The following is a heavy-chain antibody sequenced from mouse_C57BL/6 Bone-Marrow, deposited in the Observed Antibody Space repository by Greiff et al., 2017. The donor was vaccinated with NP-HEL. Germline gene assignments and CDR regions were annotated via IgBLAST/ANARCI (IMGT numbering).Heavy chain of an antibody. CDR3: AREVGPSFDY. Sequence: EVKLMESGPGLVKPSQSLSLTCSVTGYSITSGYYWNWIRQFPGNKLEWMGYISYDGSNNYNPSLKNRISITRDTSKNQFFLKLNSVTTEDTATYYCAREVGPSFDYWGQGTTLTVSS. CDR1: GYSITSGYY. V-gene: IGHV3-6*01. D-gene: IGHD4-1*01. CDR2: ISYDGSN. J-gene: IGHJ2*01.